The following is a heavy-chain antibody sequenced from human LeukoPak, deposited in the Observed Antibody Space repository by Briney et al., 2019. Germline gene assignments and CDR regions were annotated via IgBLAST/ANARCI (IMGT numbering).Heavy chain of an antibody. V-gene: IGHV4-39*01. Sequence: SETLSLTCTVSGGSISSSSYYWGWIRQPPGKGLEWIGRIYHSGSTYYNPSLKSRVTISVDTSKHQFSLNLSSVTAADTAVYYCARTTYSSSRTFDYWGQGTLVTVSS. CDR3: ARTTYSSSRTFDY. CDR2: IYHSGST. CDR1: GGSISSSSYY. D-gene: IGHD6-13*01. J-gene: IGHJ4*02.